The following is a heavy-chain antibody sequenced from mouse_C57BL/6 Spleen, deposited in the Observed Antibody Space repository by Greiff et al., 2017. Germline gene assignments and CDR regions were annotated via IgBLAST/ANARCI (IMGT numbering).Heavy chain of an antibody. CDR1: GYAFSSYW. J-gene: IGHJ1*03. CDR2: IYPGDGDT. V-gene: IGHV1-80*01. CDR3: ARGSVYYGSSYWYFDV. Sequence: QVQLKQSGAELVKPGASVKISCKASGYAFSSYWMNWVKQRPGKGLEWIGQIYPGDGDTNYNGKFKGKATLTADKSSSTAYMQLGSLTSEDSAVYFFARGSVYYGSSYWYFDVWGTGTTVTVSS. D-gene: IGHD1-1*01.